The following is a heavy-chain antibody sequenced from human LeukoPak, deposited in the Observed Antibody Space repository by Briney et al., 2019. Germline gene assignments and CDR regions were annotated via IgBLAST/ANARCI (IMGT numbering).Heavy chain of an antibody. D-gene: IGHD2-15*01. CDR3: ATLPIECSGGSCLGPFDY. Sequence: ASVKVSCKASGGTFSSYAISWVRQAPGQGLEWMGRIIPILGIANYAQKFQGRVTITADKSTSTAYMELSSLRSEDTAVYYCATLPIECSGGSCLGPFDYWGQGTLVTVSS. V-gene: IGHV1-69*04. J-gene: IGHJ4*02. CDR1: GGTFSSYA. CDR2: IIPILGIA.